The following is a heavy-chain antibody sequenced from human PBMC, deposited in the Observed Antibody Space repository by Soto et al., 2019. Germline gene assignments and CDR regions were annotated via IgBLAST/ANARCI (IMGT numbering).Heavy chain of an antibody. CDR2: TNAGNGNT. Sequence: QVQLVQSGAEEKKPGASVKVSCKASGYTFTTHAMHWVRQAPGQRLEWMGWTNAGNGNTKYSQKFQGRVTITRDTSASTAYMELSSLRSEDTAVYYCARGPITMIGYYFDYWGQGTLVTVSS. J-gene: IGHJ4*02. V-gene: IGHV1-3*05. CDR1: GYTFTTHA. D-gene: IGHD3-10*02. CDR3: ARGPITMIGYYFDY.